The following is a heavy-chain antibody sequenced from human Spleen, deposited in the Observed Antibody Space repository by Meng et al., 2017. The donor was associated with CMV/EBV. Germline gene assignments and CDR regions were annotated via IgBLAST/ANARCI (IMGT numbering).Heavy chain of an antibody. J-gene: IGHJ4*02. CDR3: ARDFH. CDR2: ISSGSSTI. Sequence: GGSLRLSCAVSGVPFSTYGMHWVRQAPGKGLEWVSYISSGSSTIYYADSVKGRFTISRDNSKNTLYLQMNSLRAEDTAVYYCARDFHWGQGTLVTVSS. V-gene: IGHV3-48*01. CDR1: GVPFSTYG.